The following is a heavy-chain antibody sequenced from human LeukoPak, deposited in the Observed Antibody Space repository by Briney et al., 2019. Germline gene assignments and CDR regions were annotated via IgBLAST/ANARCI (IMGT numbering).Heavy chain of an antibody. CDR1: GGSISNHH. V-gene: IGHV4-4*07. J-gene: IGHJ4*02. Sequence: SETLSLTCTVSGGSISNHHWSWIRQPAGKGLEWIGQIHTSGGTNYNPPLKSRVSMSIDTTEGQVSLTIRSVTAADTAFYYCARREISSGWSFDHWGQGTLVTVSS. CDR2: IHTSGGT. D-gene: IGHD6-19*01. CDR3: ARREISSGWSFDH.